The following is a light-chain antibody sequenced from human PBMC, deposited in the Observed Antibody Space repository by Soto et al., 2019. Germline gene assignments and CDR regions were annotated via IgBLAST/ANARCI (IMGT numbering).Light chain of an antibody. CDR3: NSYAGYNSL. CDR2: EVD. V-gene: IGLV2-8*01. J-gene: IGLJ3*02. Sequence: QSVLTQPPSASGSPGQSVTISCTGTSSDVGNYNYVSWYQQHPGKAPKLIIYEVDKRPSGVPDRFSGSKSGNTASLTVSGLQAEDEADYYCNSYAGYNSLFGGGTKLTVL. CDR1: SSDVGNYNY.